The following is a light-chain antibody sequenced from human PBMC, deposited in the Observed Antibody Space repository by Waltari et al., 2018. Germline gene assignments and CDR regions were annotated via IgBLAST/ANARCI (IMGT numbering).Light chain of an antibody. CDR2: DVS. CDR1: SSDVGAYNY. Sequence: QSALTQPASVSGSPGQSITISCTGTSSDVGAYNYVSWYQQHPGKVPKLIIYDVSHRPSGVSFRFSGSKSDNTASLTISGLQAEDKADYYCISYTTSDTMIFGGGTKLTVL. J-gene: IGLJ2*01. CDR3: ISYTTSDTMI. V-gene: IGLV2-14*03.